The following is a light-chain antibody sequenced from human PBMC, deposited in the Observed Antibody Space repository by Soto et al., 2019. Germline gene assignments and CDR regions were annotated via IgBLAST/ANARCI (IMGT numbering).Light chain of an antibody. J-gene: IGKJ1*01. CDR3: QQYVSSPWT. CDR1: QSVSNSY. V-gene: IGKV3-20*01. Sequence: EIVLTQSPGTLSLSPGERATLSCRASQSVSNSYLAWYQQRPGQAPRLLIYGASTRATGIPDRFSGSGSGTDFTLTISCLEPEDFAVYFCQQYVSSPWTFGQGTKVDIK. CDR2: GAS.